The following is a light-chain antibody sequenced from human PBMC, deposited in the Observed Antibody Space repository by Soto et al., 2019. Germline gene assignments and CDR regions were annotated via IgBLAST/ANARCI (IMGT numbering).Light chain of an antibody. J-gene: IGLJ2*01. CDR1: SGHNDYA. V-gene: IGLV4-69*02. CDR2: INSDGTH. CDR3: QTWDTGIVI. Sequence: QPVLTQSPSGSASLGASVKFTCTLSSGHNDYAIAWHQQQPQKGPRYLMKINSDGTHYRGDGIPDRFSGFSSGAERLLIISSLQSEDEADYYCQTWDTGIVIFGGGTKVTVL.